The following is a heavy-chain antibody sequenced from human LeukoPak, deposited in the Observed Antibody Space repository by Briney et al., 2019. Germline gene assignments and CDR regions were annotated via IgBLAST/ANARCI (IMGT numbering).Heavy chain of an antibody. CDR2: IKKDGSEK. CDR1: GFTFSSYW. V-gene: IGHV3-7*01. D-gene: IGHD3-22*01. CDR3: ARSPLRGSGYYYSSYYFDY. Sequence: GGSLRLSCAASGFTFSSYWMSWVRQAPGKGLEWVANIKKDGSEKYYVDSVKGRFTISRDNAKNSLYLQMNSLRAEDTAVYYCARSPLRGSGYYYSSYYFDYWGQGTLVTVSS. J-gene: IGHJ4*02.